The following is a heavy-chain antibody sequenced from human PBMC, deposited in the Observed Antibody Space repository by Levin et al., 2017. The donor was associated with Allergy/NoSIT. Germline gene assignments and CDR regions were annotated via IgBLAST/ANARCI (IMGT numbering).Heavy chain of an antibody. CDR1: GGTFSSYA. D-gene: IGHD1-26*01. J-gene: IGHJ6*02. CDR3: ARVVGALLGRYYGMDV. Sequence: ASVKVSCKASGGTFSSYAISWVRQAPGQGLEWMGGIIPIFGTANYAQKFQGRVTITADKSTSTAYMELSSLRSEDTAVYYCARVVGALLGRYYGMDVWGQGTTVTVSS. CDR2: IIPIFGTA. V-gene: IGHV1-69*06.